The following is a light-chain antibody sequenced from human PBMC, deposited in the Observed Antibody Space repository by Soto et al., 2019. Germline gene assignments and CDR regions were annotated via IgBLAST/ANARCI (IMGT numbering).Light chain of an antibody. CDR1: QGISSW. J-gene: IGKJ2*01. V-gene: IGKV1-5*01. CDR2: DAS. Sequence: DIRMTQSPSTLSASVGDRVTITCRASQGISSWLAWYQQKPGKAPKFLIYDASILESGVPSRFSGSGFGREFTLTISSLQPDDFATYYCQQYYDYSTLYTFGQGTKVDIK. CDR3: QQYYDYSTLYT.